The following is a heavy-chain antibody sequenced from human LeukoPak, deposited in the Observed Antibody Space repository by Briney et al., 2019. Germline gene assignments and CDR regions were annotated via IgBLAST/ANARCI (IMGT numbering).Heavy chain of an antibody. CDR2: IKQDGSEK. J-gene: IGHJ6*04. V-gene: IGHV3-7*03. CDR3: ARKAYGLDV. CDR1: GFTFSSYW. Sequence: GGSLRLSCAPLGFTFSSYWMSWVRQAPGKGLEWVANIKQDGSEKYYVDSVKGRFTISRDNAKNSLYLQMNSLRAEDTAVYYCARKAYGLDVWGKGTTVTVSS.